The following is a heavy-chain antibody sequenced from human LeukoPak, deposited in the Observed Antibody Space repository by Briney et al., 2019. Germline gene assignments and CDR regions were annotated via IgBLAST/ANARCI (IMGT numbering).Heavy chain of an antibody. CDR1: GYTFTGYY. Sequence: SVKVSCKACGYTFTGYYIHWVRQAPGQGLEWMGWIDPNSGGTAYAQKFQGRVTATRDTSISTAYFEQSRLRSADQTVYYCVRDKSSSWYGGVDHWGQGTLVTVSS. CDR2: IDPNSGGT. V-gene: IGHV1-2*02. D-gene: IGHD6-13*01. CDR3: VRDKSSSWYGGVDH. J-gene: IGHJ4*02.